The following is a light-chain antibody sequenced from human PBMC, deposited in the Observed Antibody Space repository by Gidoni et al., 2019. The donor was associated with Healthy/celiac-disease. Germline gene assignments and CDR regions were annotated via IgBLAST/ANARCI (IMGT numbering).Light chain of an antibody. Sequence: DIQLTHSPSFLSASVGDRVTIPCWASQGISSYLAWYQQKPGKAPKLLIYAASTLQSGVPSRFSGSGSGTEFTLTISSLQPEDFATYYCQQLNSYPLTFGGGTKVEIK. J-gene: IGKJ4*01. CDR3: QQLNSYPLT. V-gene: IGKV1-9*01. CDR2: AAS. CDR1: QGISSY.